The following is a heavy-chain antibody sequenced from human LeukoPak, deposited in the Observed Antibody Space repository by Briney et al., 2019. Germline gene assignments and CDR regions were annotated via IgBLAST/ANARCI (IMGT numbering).Heavy chain of an antibody. CDR3: ARDTPYCSGGSCYQNYYYYYMDV. D-gene: IGHD2-15*01. J-gene: IGHJ6*03. CDR1: GFTFSSYE. CDR2: ISSSGSTI. V-gene: IGHV3-48*03. Sequence: PGGSLRLSCAASGFTFSSYEMNWVRQAPGKVLEWVSYISSSGSTIYYADSVKGRFTISRDNAKNSLYLQMNSLRAEDTAVYYCARDTPYCSGGSCYQNYYYYYMDVWGKGTTVTVSS.